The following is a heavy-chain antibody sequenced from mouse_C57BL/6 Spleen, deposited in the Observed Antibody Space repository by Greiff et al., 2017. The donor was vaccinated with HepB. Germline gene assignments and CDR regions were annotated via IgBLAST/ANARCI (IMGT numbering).Heavy chain of an antibody. CDR1: GYTFTSYW. Sequence: VQLQQSGAELVKPGASVKLSCKASGYTFTSYWMHWVKQRPGQGLEWIGMIHPNSGSTNYNEKFKSKATLTVDKSSSTAYMQLSSLTSEDSAVYYCARVKDYYYADYWGQGTTLTVSS. V-gene: IGHV1-64*01. D-gene: IGHD1-1*01. CDR2: IHPNSGST. J-gene: IGHJ2*01. CDR3: ARVKDYYYADY.